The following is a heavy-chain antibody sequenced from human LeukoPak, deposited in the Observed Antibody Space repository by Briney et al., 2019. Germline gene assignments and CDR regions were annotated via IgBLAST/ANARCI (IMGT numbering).Heavy chain of an antibody. D-gene: IGHD3-3*01. V-gene: IGHV1-69*05. CDR2: IIPIFGTA. Sequence: SVKVSCKASGGTFSSYAISWVRQAPGQGLEWMGRIIPIFGTANYAQKFQGRVTITTDESTSTAYMELSSLRSEDTAVYYCARGITIFGAVDYFDYWGQGTLVTVSS. J-gene: IGHJ4*02. CDR3: ARGITIFGAVDYFDY. CDR1: GGTFSSYA.